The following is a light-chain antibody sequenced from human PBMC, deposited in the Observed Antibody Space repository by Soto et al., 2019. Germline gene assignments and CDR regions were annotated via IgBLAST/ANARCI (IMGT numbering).Light chain of an antibody. V-gene: IGLV2-8*01. CDR2: EVS. CDR3: TSYAGSNNWVV. J-gene: IGLJ2*01. Sequence: QSALTQPPSASGSPGQSVTISCTGTSSDVGGYNYVSWHQQHPGKAPKLMIYEVSTRPSGVPDRFSGSKSGNTASLTVSGLQADDEADYYCTSYAGSNNWVVFGGGTKLTVL. CDR1: SSDVGGYNY.